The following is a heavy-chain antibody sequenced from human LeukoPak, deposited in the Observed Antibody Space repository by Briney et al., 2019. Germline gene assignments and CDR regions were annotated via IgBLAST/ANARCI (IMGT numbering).Heavy chain of an antibody. V-gene: IGHV3-23*01. J-gene: IGHJ4*02. D-gene: IGHD2-15*01. CDR3: AKDYSDSRVADVFFEY. CDR2: ITSGFTP. Sequence: GGSLSLSCAASGLIFSNYAMSWVRQAPGKGLEWVSGITSGFTPRYADSVKGRFTISRDNSKNTFHLQMNSLRAEDTAVYYCAKDYSDSRVADVFFEYWGQGTLVTVSS. CDR1: GLIFSNYA.